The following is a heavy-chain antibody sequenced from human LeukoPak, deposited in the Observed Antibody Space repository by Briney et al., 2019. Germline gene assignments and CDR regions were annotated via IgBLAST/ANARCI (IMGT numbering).Heavy chain of an antibody. CDR1: GFAFGSYG. Sequence: GGSLRLSCAASGFAFGSYGMHWVRQAPGKGLEWVAVISFDGSNKYYADSVKGRFTISRDNSKKTLYLQMNSLRVEDTAVYYCAKYQRQWLPKGGFDYWGQGTLVTVSS. J-gene: IGHJ4*02. CDR3: AKYQRQWLPKGGFDY. CDR2: ISFDGSNK. D-gene: IGHD6-19*01. V-gene: IGHV3-30*18.